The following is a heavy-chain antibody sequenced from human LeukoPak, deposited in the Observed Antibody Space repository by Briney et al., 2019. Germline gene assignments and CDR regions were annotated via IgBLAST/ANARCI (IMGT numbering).Heavy chain of an antibody. CDR1: GGTFSSYA. V-gene: IGHV1-69*13. Sequence: SVKVSCKASGGTFSSYAISWVRQAPGQGLEWMGGIIPIFGTANYAQKFQGRVTITADESTSTAYMELSSLRSEDTAVYYCAREDPAYSGSYFSGFDYWGQGTLVTVSS. D-gene: IGHD1-26*01. J-gene: IGHJ4*02. CDR3: AREDPAYSGSYFSGFDY. CDR2: IIPIFGTA.